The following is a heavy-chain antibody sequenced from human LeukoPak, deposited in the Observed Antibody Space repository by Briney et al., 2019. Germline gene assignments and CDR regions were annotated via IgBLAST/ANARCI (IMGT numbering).Heavy chain of an antibody. D-gene: IGHD3-10*01. Sequence: PSPTLSLTCTLSAGSIRRSSYDWGWGRQPPGNWRGWVGSIYYSGSTYYNTSLKSRVTISVDTSKNQFPLKLSSVTAADTAVYYCARDSITMVRGVNYWGQGTLVTVSS. CDR2: IYYSGST. V-gene: IGHV4-39*06. J-gene: IGHJ4*02. CDR1: AGSIRRSSYD. CDR3: ARDSITMVRGVNY.